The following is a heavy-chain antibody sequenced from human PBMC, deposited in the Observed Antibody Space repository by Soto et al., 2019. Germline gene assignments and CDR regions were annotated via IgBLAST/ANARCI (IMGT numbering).Heavy chain of an antibody. D-gene: IGHD3-9*01. Sequence: QLQLQESGPGLVKPSETLSLTCSVSGDSINSDSYYWGWIRQPPGKGLEWIGSIYYRGNTYYNPSLKTRVTISLDKSKSQFSLKLNSVTAAYSAVYFCARLEGLATISYYFDYWGQGTLVTVSS. CDR3: ARLEGLATISYYFDY. J-gene: IGHJ4*02. V-gene: IGHV4-39*01. CDR2: IYYRGNT. CDR1: GDSINSDSYY.